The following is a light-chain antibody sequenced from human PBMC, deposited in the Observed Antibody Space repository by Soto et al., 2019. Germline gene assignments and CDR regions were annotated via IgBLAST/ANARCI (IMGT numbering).Light chain of an antibody. V-gene: IGKV1-5*03. CDR1: QSISSW. J-gene: IGKJ1*01. CDR3: QQYNSYST. Sequence: DIQMTQSPSTLSASVGDRVTITCRASQSISSWLAWYQQKPGKAPKLLIYKASSLDSGVPSRFSGSGSGTEFTLTISSLQPDDFATYYCQQYNSYSTLGQGTKVEIK. CDR2: KAS.